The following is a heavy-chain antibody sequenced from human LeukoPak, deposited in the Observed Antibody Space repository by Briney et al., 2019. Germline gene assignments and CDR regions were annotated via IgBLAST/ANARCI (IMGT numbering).Heavy chain of an antibody. Sequence: ASVKVSCKASGYTSTGYYMHWVRQAPGQGLEWMGWINPNSGGTNYAQKFQGRVTMTRDTSISTAYMELSRLRSDDTAVYYCARSGLFTMIVVVGVFDIWGQGTMVTVSS. V-gene: IGHV1-2*02. J-gene: IGHJ3*02. D-gene: IGHD3-22*01. CDR1: GYTSTGYY. CDR3: ARSGLFTMIVVVGVFDI. CDR2: INPNSGGT.